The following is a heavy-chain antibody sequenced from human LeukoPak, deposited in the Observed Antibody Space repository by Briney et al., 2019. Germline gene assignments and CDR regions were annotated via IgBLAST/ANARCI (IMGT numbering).Heavy chain of an antibody. CDR2: IYYSGST. D-gene: IGHD5-24*01. V-gene: IGHV4-59*12. Sequence: PSETLSLTCTVSGGSISSYYWSWIRQPPGKGLEWIGYIYYSGSTDYNPSLKSRVTISVDTSKNQFSLKLSSVTAADTAVYYCARVTLIEMATISRRVSTSFDYWGQGTLVTVSS. J-gene: IGHJ4*02. CDR1: GGSISSYY. CDR3: ARVTLIEMATISRRVSTSFDY.